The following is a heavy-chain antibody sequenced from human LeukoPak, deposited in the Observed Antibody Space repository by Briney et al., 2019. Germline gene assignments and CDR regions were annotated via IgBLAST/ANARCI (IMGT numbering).Heavy chain of an antibody. D-gene: IGHD3-10*01. J-gene: IGHJ3*02. CDR3: AKEGLWFGELFDAFDI. CDR1: GFTFSSYS. CDR2: ISGSGGST. Sequence: GGSLRLSCAASGFTFSSYSMNWVRQAPGKGLEWGSAISGSGGSTYYADSVKGRFTISRDNSKNTLYLQMNSLRAEDTAVYYCAKEGLWFGELFDAFDIWGQGTMVTVSS. V-gene: IGHV3-23*01.